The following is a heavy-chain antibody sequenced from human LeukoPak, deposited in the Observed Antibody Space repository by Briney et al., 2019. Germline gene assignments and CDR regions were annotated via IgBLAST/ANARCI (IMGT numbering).Heavy chain of an antibody. CDR3: AKRKDASGSYHTQPYFDY. V-gene: IGHV3-30*02. Sequence: PGGSLRLSCAASGCTFNYYGMNWVRQAPGWGLEWLAFIRYDGGNKYYADSVKGRFTISRDNSKNTLYLEMNSLRAEDTAVYYCAKRKDASGSYHTQPYFDYWGQGTLVTVSS. CDR2: IRYDGGNK. CDR1: GCTFNYYG. D-gene: IGHD3-10*01. J-gene: IGHJ4*02.